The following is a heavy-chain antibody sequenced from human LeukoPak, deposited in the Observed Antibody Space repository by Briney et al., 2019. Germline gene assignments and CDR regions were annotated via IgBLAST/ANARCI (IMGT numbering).Heavy chain of an antibody. Sequence: ASVKVSCKASGYTFTDYYMHWVRQAPGQGFEWMGWINPNDGDTNYAQKFQGRVTMTRDTSISTAHVEVSRLRSDDTAVYYCARGTGYYYGMDVWGQGTTVTVSS. CDR1: GYTFTDYY. J-gene: IGHJ6*02. CDR3: ARGTGYYYGMDV. V-gene: IGHV1-2*02. CDR2: INPNDGDT. D-gene: IGHD3-10*01.